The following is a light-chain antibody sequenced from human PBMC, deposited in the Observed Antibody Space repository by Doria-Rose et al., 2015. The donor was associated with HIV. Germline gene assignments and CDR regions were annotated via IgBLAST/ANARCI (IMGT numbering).Light chain of an antibody. CDR2: KAS. CDR1: QSITRW. J-gene: IGKJ2*02. CDR3: QQYNSYSPWT. V-gene: IGKV1-5*03. Sequence: DIRVTQSPSTLSASVGDSVTITCRASQSITRWLAWYQQKPCKALKLLIYKASLVESGVRSRFSGSGSGTEFTLTISSLQPDDFATYYCQQYNSYSPWTFGPGTKLEIK.